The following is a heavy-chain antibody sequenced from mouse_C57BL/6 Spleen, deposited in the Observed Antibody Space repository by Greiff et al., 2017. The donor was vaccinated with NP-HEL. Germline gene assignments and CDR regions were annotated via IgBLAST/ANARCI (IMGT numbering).Heavy chain of an antibody. J-gene: IGHJ2*01. Sequence: QVQLKQPGAELVKPGASVKLSCKASGYTFTSYWMQWVKQRPGQGLEWIGEIDPSDSYTNYNQKFKGKATLTVDTSSSTAYMQLSSLTSEDSAVYYCARKRRDYYGSSLYFDYWGQGTTLTVSS. CDR3: ARKRRDYYGSSLYFDY. D-gene: IGHD1-1*01. V-gene: IGHV1-50*01. CDR2: IDPSDSYT. CDR1: GYTFTSYW.